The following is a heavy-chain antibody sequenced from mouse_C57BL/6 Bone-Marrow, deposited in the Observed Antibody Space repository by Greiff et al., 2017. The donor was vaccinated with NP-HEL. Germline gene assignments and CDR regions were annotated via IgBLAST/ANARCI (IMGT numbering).Heavy chain of an antibody. CDR1: GFSLTSYG. CDR2: IWSGGST. Sequence: VKLVESGPGLVQPSQSLSIPCTVSGFSLTSYGVHWVRQSPGKGLEWLGVIWSGGSTDYNAAFISRLSISKDNSKSQVFFKMNSLQADDTAIYYCARTHGNYDWYFDVWGTGTTVTVSS. J-gene: IGHJ1*03. D-gene: IGHD2-1*01. V-gene: IGHV2-2*01. CDR3: ARTHGNYDWYFDV.